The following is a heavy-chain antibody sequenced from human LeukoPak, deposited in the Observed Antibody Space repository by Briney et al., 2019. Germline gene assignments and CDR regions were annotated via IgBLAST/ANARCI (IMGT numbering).Heavy chain of an antibody. V-gene: IGHV1-2*02. CDR3: ARGGQWLDFNWFDP. J-gene: IGHJ5*02. D-gene: IGHD6-19*01. CDR1: GYTFTGYY. CDR2: INPNSGGT. Sequence: GASVKVSCKASGYTFTGYYMHWVRQAPGQGLEWMGWINPNSGGTNYAQKFQGRVTMTRDTPTSTAYMELSRLRSDDTAVYYCARGGQWLDFNWFDPWGQGTLVTVSS.